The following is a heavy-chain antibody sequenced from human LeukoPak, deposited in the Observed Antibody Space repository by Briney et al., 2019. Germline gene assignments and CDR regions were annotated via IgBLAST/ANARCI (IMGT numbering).Heavy chain of an antibody. Sequence: GGSLRLSCAASGFTFSNAWMSWVRPAPGKGLEWVSYISSSGSTIYYADSVKGRFTISRDNAKNSLYLQMNSLRAEDTAVYYCARTYYDFWSVLAAFDIWGQGTMVTVSS. J-gene: IGHJ3*02. CDR3: ARTYYDFWSVLAAFDI. D-gene: IGHD3-3*01. V-gene: IGHV3-11*04. CDR1: GFTFSNAW. CDR2: ISSSGSTI.